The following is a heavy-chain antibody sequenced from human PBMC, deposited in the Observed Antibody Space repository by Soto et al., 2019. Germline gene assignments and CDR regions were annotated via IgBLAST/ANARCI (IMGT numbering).Heavy chain of an antibody. Sequence: GASVKVSCKASGYTFTSYGISWVRQAPGQGLEWMGWISAYNGNTNYAQKLQGRVTMTTDTSTSTAYMELRSLRSDDTAVYYCARDIPLPLTYNWNYRPPNRFDPWGQGTLVTVSS. J-gene: IGHJ5*02. CDR1: GYTFTSYG. D-gene: IGHD1-7*01. CDR2: ISAYNGNT. V-gene: IGHV1-18*01. CDR3: ARDIPLPLTYNWNYRPPNRFDP.